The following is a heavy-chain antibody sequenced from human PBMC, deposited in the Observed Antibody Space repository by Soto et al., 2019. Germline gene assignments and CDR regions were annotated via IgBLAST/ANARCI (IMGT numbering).Heavy chain of an antibody. CDR3: ASQTIAARRYTMDV. V-gene: IGHV6-1*01. D-gene: IGHD6-6*01. CDR1: GDSFSSSSGP. CDR2: TYYRSKWYI. Sequence: SQTLSLTCAISGDSFSSSSGPWSWIRKSPSRGLEWLGRTYYRSKWYIDYAVSVKSRITINPDTSKNQLSLQLNSVTPEDTAVYYCASQTIAARRYTMDVWGKGTTVTVSS. J-gene: IGHJ6*04.